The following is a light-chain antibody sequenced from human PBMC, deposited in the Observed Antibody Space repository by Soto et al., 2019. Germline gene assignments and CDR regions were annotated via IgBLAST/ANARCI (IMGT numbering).Light chain of an antibody. J-gene: IGLJ1*01. CDR3: SSSAGSNIPYV. CDR2: EVS. CDR1: SSDIGGYKY. Sequence: QSVLTQPPSASGSPGQSVIISCTGTSSDIGGYKYVSWYQQRPGRAPKLIISEVSKRPSGVPDRFSGSKSGNTASLTVCGLQADDEAGYYCSSSAGSNIPYVFATGTKLTVL. V-gene: IGLV2-8*01.